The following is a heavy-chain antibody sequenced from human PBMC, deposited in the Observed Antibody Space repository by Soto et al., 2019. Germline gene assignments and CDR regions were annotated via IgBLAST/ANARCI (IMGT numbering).Heavy chain of an antibody. V-gene: IGHV4-59*01. Sequence: SETLSLTCTVSGGSISSYYWSWIRQPPGKGLEWIGYIYYSGSTNYNPSLKSRVTISVDTSKNQFSLKLSSVTAAGTAVYYCARERAYSAYLYAFDIWGQGTMVTV. CDR1: GGSISSYY. CDR3: ARERAYSAYLYAFDI. J-gene: IGHJ3*02. CDR2: IYYSGST. D-gene: IGHD5-12*01.